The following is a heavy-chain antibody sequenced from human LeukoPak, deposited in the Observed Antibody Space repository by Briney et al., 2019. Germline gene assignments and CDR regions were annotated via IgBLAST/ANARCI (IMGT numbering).Heavy chain of an antibody. D-gene: IGHD3-9*01. CDR3: ARGSLRYFDWLWGHTSDY. J-gene: IGHJ4*02. CDR1: GGSISSGGYS. Sequence: PSQTLSLTCAVSGGSISSGGYSWSWIRQPPGKGLEWIGYIYHSGSTYYNPSLKSRVTISVDRSKNQFSLKLSSVTAADTAVYYCARGSLRYFDWLWGHTSDYWGQGTLVTVSS. CDR2: IYHSGST. V-gene: IGHV4-30-2*01.